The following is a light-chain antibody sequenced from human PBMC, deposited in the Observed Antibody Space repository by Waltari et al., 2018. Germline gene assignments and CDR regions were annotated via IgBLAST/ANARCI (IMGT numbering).Light chain of an antibody. Sequence: IQMTQSPSTLSASVGDRVTITCRASLSVSTWLAWYQQKPGKAPKLLISEASNLESGVPSRFRGSGSGTEFTLTISSLQPDDFATYVCQQYNSFSRTFGQGTKVEIK. CDR2: EAS. CDR3: QQYNSFSRT. V-gene: IGKV1-5*03. CDR1: LSVSTW. J-gene: IGKJ1*01.